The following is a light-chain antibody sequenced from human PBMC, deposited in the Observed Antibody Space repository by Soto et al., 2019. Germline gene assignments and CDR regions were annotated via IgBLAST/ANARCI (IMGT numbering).Light chain of an antibody. V-gene: IGLV2-14*01. J-gene: IGLJ2*01. CDR3: SSITKSSPPV. CDR1: SSDVGGYNY. CDR2: EVS. Sequence: QSALTQPASVSGSPGQSITISCTGTSSDVGGYNYVSWYQQHPGKAPKLMIYEVSNRPSGVSNRFSGSKSGNTASLTISGLPAEDEGGFFFSSITKSSPPVFRGGDKLTVL.